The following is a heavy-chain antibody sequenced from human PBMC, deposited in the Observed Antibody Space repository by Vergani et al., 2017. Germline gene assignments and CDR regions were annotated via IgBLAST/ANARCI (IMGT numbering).Heavy chain of an antibody. CDR3: ARKIIPVSLWFGDLGAFDI. J-gene: IGHJ3*02. CDR1: GFTFSSYG. Sequence: QVQLVESGGGVVQPGRSLRLSCAASGFTFSSYGMHWVRQAPGKGLEWVAVIWYDGSNKYYADSVKGRFTISRDNAKNSLYLQMNSLRAEDTAVYYCARKIIPVSLWFGDLGAFDIWGQGTMVTVSS. CDR2: IWYDGSNK. D-gene: IGHD3-10*01. V-gene: IGHV3-33*01.